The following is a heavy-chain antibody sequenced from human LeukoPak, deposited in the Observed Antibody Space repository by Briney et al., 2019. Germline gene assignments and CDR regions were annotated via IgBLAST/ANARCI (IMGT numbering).Heavy chain of an antibody. J-gene: IGHJ4*02. CDR3: ARGGGPFDY. CDR1: GGSVSSNY. CDR2: IHHSGTT. D-gene: IGHD3-16*01. Sequence: SETLSLTCTVSGGSVSSNYWSWIRQPPGKGLEWIAYIHHSGTTNQNPSLKSRVTMSVDTSKDQFSLKLSSVTAADTAVYYCARGGGPFDYWGQGTLVTVSS. V-gene: IGHV4-59*02.